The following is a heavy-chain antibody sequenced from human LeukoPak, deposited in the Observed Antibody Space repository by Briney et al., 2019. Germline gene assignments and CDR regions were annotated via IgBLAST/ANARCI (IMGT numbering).Heavy chain of an antibody. V-gene: IGHV1-2*06. J-gene: IGHJ4*02. Sequence: GASVKVSCKASGYTFTAFYMHWVRQAPGQGLEWMGRINPNSGGTKYAQKFQGRVTMTTDTSINTAYLELSRLRSDDTAVYYCARGYSSRWLDYWGQGTLVTVSS. CDR2: INPNSGGT. CDR3: ARGYSSRWLDY. D-gene: IGHD6-13*01. CDR1: GYTFTAFY.